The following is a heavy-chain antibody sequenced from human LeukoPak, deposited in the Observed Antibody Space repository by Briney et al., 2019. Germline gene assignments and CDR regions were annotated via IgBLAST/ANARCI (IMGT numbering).Heavy chain of an antibody. D-gene: IGHD2-2*01. CDR3: ARGYCSSTSCYSDY. J-gene: IGHJ4*02. Sequence: SETLSLTCTVSGGSISSYYWSWIRRPPGKGLEWIGYIYYSGSTNYNPSLKSRVTISVDTSKNQFSLKLSSVTAADTAVYYCARGYCSSTSCYSDYWGQGTLVTVSS. CDR2: IYYSGST. V-gene: IGHV4-59*01. CDR1: GGSISSYY.